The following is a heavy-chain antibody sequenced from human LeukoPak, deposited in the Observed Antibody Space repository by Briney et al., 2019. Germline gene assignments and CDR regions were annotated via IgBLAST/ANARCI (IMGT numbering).Heavy chain of an antibody. Sequence: GGTLRLSCAASGFTFSSYGMSWVRQAPGKGLEWVSGITGSGGSTYYADSEKGRFTISRDNSKNTLYLQMNSLRAEDTAVYYCARGGDSSSWSYYYYYMDVWGKGTTVTISS. CDR1: GFTFSSYG. CDR2: ITGSGGST. D-gene: IGHD6-13*01. CDR3: ARGGDSSSWSYYYYYMDV. J-gene: IGHJ6*03. V-gene: IGHV3-23*01.